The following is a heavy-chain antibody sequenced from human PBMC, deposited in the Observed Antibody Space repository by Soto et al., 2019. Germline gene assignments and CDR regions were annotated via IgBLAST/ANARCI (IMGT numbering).Heavy chain of an antibody. D-gene: IGHD1-7*01. CDR3: AKPHPGITGTKLNYYGMDV. Sequence: GGSLRLSCAASGFTFSSYDMHWVRQATGKGLEWVSAIGTAGDTYYADSVKGRFTISRDNSKNTLYLQMNSLRAEDTAVYYCAKPHPGITGTKLNYYGMDVWGQGTTVTVSS. CDR2: IGTAGDT. CDR1: GFTFSSYD. J-gene: IGHJ6*02. V-gene: IGHV3-13*01.